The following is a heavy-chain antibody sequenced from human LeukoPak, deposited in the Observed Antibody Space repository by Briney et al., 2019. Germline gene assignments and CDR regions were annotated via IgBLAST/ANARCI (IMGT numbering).Heavy chain of an antibody. Sequence: GGSLRLSCAASGFTFSSYAMSWVRQAPGKGLEWVSAISGSGGSTYYADSVEGRFTISRDNSKNTLYLQRNSLRAEDTAVYYCAKLPRVAGVDYWGQGTLVTVSS. V-gene: IGHV3-23*01. D-gene: IGHD6-19*01. CDR3: AKLPRVAGVDY. CDR2: ISGSGGST. CDR1: GFTFSSYA. J-gene: IGHJ4*02.